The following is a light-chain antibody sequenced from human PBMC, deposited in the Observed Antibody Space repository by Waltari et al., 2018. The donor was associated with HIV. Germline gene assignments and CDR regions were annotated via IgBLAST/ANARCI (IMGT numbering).Light chain of an antibody. CDR1: ISDIRDSRSVS. J-gene: IGLJ2*01. CDR2: GVN. V-gene: IGLV2-14*03. Sequence: QSVLTQPASVSGSPGKSITISCTGHISDIRDSRSVSVSWYQRHPGKVPKRLVYGVNCRPSGVSSRFSGSKSGNTASLTISGLQPEDGAYYYCSSYETGLSVVFGGETKVTVL. CDR3: SSYETGLSVV.